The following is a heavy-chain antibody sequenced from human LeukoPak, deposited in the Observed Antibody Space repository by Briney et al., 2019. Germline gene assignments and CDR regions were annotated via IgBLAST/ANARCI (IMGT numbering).Heavy chain of an antibody. V-gene: IGHV1-69*04. Sequence: ASVNVSCKASGGTLRRYVIRGLRQAAGQEREWMGRIIPIFGIANYAQKFQGRVTITADKSTSTAYMELSSLRSEDTAVYYCAREEVLSRRDLNWFDPWGQGTLVTVSS. J-gene: IGHJ5*02. D-gene: IGHD3-10*01. CDR1: GGTLRRYV. CDR3: AREEVLSRRDLNWFDP. CDR2: IIPIFGIA.